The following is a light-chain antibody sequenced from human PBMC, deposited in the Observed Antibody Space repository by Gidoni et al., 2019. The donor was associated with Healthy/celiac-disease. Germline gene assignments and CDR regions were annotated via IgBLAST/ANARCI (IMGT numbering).Light chain of an antibody. Sequence: QSVLTQPPSASGTPGQTVTTSCSGSSTIIGSSYVYWYQQHPGTAPKLLIYRNNQRPSGVAVRFSGSESGTSASLAISGLRSEDEADYYCAAWDDSLSALYVFGTGTKVTVL. J-gene: IGLJ1*01. CDR2: RNN. CDR1: STIIGSSY. V-gene: IGLV1-47*01. CDR3: AAWDDSLSALYV.